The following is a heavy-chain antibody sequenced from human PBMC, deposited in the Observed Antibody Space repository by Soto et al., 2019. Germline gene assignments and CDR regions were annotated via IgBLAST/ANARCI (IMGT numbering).Heavy chain of an antibody. V-gene: IGHV1-3*01. Sequence: ASVKVSCKASGYTFTKYAMHWVRQAPGPRLEWMGWINAGNGNTKYSQKFQGRVTITRDTSASTAYLELSSLRSGDTAVYYCARSSLQIYESMIDYWGQGTLVTVSS. CDR1: GYTFTKYA. J-gene: IGHJ4*02. CDR3: ARSSLQIYESMIDY. D-gene: IGHD3-3*01. CDR2: INAGNGNT.